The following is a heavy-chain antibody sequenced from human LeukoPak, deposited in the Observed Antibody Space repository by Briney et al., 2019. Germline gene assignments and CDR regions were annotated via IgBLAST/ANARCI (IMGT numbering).Heavy chain of an antibody. CDR2: INQDGSEI. CDR1: GFTFSNYW. Sequence: GGSLRLSCAASGFTFSNYWMSWVRQAPGKGLEWLANINQDGSEIYYVDSVKGRFTISRDNAKNSLYLQMNSLRAEDTAVYYCARGGEERLRYFDWPMDVWGKGTTVTVSS. CDR3: ARGGEERLRYFDWPMDV. V-gene: IGHV3-7*01. J-gene: IGHJ6*03. D-gene: IGHD3-9*01.